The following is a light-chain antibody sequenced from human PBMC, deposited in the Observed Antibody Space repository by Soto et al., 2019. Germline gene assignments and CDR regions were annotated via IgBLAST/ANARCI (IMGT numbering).Light chain of an antibody. CDR3: QQLDSDPIT. V-gene: IGKV1-9*01. CDR2: AAS. Sequence: IQLTQSPSSLSPSVGDRVTITCRASQGISSYLAWYQQKPGKAPKLLIYAASTLQSGVPSRFSGSGSGTDFTLTISSLQPEDFATYYCQQLDSDPITFGQGTRLEIK. J-gene: IGKJ5*01. CDR1: QGISSY.